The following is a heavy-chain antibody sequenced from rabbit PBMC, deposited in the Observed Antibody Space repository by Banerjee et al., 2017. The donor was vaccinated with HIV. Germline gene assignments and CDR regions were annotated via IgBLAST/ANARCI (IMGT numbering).Heavy chain of an antibody. Sequence: QSLQESGGGLFQPGGSLALTCKASGFSLSNNYVMCWVRQAPGKGLEWIACINSNTGNTVYASWAKGPFTISKTSSTTVTLQMTSLTVADTATYFCARDAGSGWNFGLWGPGTLVTVS. CDR3: ARDAGSGWNFGL. CDR1: GFSLSNNYV. D-gene: IGHD8-1*01. CDR2: INSNTGNT. V-gene: IGHV1S40*01. J-gene: IGHJ6*01.